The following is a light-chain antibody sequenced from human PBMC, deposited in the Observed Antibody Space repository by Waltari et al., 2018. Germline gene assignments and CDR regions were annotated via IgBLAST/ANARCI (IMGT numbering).Light chain of an antibody. CDR1: SSDIGTYNF. Sequence: QSALTQPASVSGTPGQSITISCTGTSSDIGTYNFVSWYQQHPGKVPKLMIFDVTKRASGVSGRFIGSKSANTAFLTISGSQAEDEANYYRTSYTTRSTWVFGGGTRLTGL. J-gene: IGLJ3*02. CDR3: TSYTTRSTWV. CDR2: DVT. V-gene: IGLV2-14*01.